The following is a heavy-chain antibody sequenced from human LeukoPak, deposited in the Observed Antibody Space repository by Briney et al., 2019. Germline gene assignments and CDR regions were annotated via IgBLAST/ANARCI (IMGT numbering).Heavy chain of an antibody. J-gene: IGHJ4*02. D-gene: IGHD3-16*01. CDR2: IYYSGST. CDR1: GGSVSSGSYY. V-gene: IGHV4-61*01. Sequence: SETLSLTCTVSGGSVSSGSYYWSWIRQPPGKGLEWFGYIYYSGSTNYNPSLKSRLTISVDTSKNQFSLKLSSVTAADTAVYYCARDAPFYDYVWGNTYYFDYWGQGTLVTVSS. CDR3: ARDAPFYDYVWGNTYYFDY.